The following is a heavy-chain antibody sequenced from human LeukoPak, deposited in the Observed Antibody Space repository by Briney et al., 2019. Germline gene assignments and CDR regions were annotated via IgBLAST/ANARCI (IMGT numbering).Heavy chain of an antibody. Sequence: SETLSLTCTVSRASISYYYWSWIRQPPGKGLEWIGNIYYSGSTNYNPSLKSRLTISVDKSKNQFSLKLSSVTAADTAVYYCARVAEYYDSSGYYSWGYYFDYWGQGTLVTVSS. V-gene: IGHV4-59*12. CDR1: RASISYYY. CDR2: IYYSGST. CDR3: ARVAEYYDSSGYYSWGYYFDY. D-gene: IGHD3-22*01. J-gene: IGHJ4*02.